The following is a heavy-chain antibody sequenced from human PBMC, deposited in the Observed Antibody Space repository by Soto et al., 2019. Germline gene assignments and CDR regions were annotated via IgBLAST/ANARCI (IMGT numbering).Heavy chain of an antibody. Sequence: PVGSLRLSCAASGFTVSSNYMSWVRQAPGQGLEWVSVIYRGGSTYYADSVKGRFTISRDNSKNMLYIQMNSLRAEDTAVYYCARSGYTSSCTGYYFDYWGQGTLVTVSP. D-gene: IGHD6-13*01. CDR1: GFTVSSNY. CDR3: ARSGYTSSCTGYYFDY. CDR2: IYRGGST. V-gene: IGHV3-53*01. J-gene: IGHJ4*02.